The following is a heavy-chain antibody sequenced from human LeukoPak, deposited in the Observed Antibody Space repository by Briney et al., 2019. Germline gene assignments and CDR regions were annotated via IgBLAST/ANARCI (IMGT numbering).Heavy chain of an antibody. CDR2: ISGSGGST. CDR1: GFTFSSYA. CDR3: ARGERTYDILTGYYFDY. Sequence: GGSLRLSCAASGFTFSSYAMSWVRQAPGKGLEWVSAISGSGGSTYYADSVKGRFTISRDNSKNTLHLQMNSLRAEDTAVYYCARGERTYDILTGYYFDYWGQGTLVTVSS. D-gene: IGHD3-9*01. J-gene: IGHJ4*02. V-gene: IGHV3-23*01.